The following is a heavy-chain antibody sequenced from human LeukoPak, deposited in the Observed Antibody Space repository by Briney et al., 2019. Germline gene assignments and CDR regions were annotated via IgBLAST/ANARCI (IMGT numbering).Heavy chain of an antibody. V-gene: IGHV3-30*02. CDR2: IRYDGSNK. D-gene: IGHD6-19*01. J-gene: IGHJ4*02. CDR3: AKINSGWSLNPTYFDY. Sequence: GGSLRLSCAASGFTFSSYGMHWVRQAPGKGLEWVAFIRYDGSNKYYADSVKGRFTISRDNSKNTLYLQMNSLRAEDTAVYYCAKINSGWSLNPTYFDYWGQGTLVTVSS. CDR1: GFTFSSYG.